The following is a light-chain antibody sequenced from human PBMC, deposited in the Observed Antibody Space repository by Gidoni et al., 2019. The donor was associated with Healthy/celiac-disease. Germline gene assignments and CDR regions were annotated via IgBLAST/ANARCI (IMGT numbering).Light chain of an antibody. CDR1: QSVLYSSNNKNY. CDR2: LET. CDR3: QQYYSTVVA. J-gene: IGKJ1*01. Sequence: DIVMTQSPDSLAVSLGERATINCKSSQSVLYSSNNKNYLAWYQQKPGQPPKLLIYLETTRESGVPDRFSGSGSGTDFTLTISSLQAEDVAVYYCQQYYSTVVAFGQGTKVEIK. V-gene: IGKV4-1*01.